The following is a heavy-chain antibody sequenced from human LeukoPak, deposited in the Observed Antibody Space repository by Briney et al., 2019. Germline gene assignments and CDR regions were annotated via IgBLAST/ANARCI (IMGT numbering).Heavy chain of an antibody. Sequence: GGSLRRSCAASGFTFSSYSVHWVRQAPGKGLEWVSSISSGSSYKYYADSLKGRFTISRDNAKNSLYLQMNSLRAEDSAVYYCTRGPTLIGVAGRWPLDYWGHGTLDTVSS. D-gene: IGHD6-19*01. CDR2: ISSGSSYK. V-gene: IGHV3-21*01. J-gene: IGHJ4*03. CDR1: GFTFSSYS. CDR3: TRGPTLIGVAGRWPLDY.